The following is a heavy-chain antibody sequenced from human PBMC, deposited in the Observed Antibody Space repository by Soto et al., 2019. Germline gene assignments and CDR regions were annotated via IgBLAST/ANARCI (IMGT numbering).Heavy chain of an antibody. V-gene: IGHV1-69*06. D-gene: IGHD2-15*01. CDR2: TGSGTGPG. Sequence: QGQLVQSGTEVKKPGSSVKVSCKASGGSLSTNPISWVRQAPGQGLEWMGGTGSGTGPGNHAQKFQGRLTVTADKSTSTVYMELTNHSSEDTAVYYWARRHSGGFFRFFDSWGQGTLVTVSS. CDR1: GGSLSTNP. CDR3: ARRHSGGFFRFFDS. J-gene: IGHJ4*02.